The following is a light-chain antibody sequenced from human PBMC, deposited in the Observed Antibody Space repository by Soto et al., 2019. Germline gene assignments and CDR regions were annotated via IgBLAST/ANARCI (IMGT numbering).Light chain of an antibody. CDR3: QQYHSYSWT. J-gene: IGKJ1*01. Sequence: DIQMTQSPSTLSASVGDRVTITCRASQSISSWLAWYQQKPGKAPKPLIYDASSLEIGDPSRFGSSGSVTAFALTIRSLETDAFATYYCQQYHSYSWTFGQGTKVEIK. CDR2: DAS. CDR1: QSISSW. V-gene: IGKV1-5*01.